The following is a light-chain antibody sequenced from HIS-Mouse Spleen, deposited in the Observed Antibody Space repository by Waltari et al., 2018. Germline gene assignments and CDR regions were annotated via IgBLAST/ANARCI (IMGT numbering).Light chain of an antibody. CDR1: SSNIGSNY. Sequence: QSVLTQPPSASGTPGQMVTISCSGSSSNIGSNYVSWYQQPPGTAPKLLIYRNNQRPSGVPDRFSGSKSGTSASLAISGLRSEDEADYYCAAWDDSLSGPVFGGGTKLTVL. J-gene: IGLJ3*02. CDR3: AAWDDSLSGPV. CDR2: RNN. V-gene: IGLV1-47*01.